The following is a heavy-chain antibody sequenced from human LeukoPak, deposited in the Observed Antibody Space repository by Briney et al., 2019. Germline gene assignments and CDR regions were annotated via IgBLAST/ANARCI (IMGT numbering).Heavy chain of an antibody. D-gene: IGHD3-22*01. Sequence: SGTPSLTCAVYGGSFSGYYWSWIRQPPGKGLEWIGEINHSGSTNYNPSLKSRVTISVDTSKNQFSLKLSSVTAADTAVYYCARIGYYDSSVDYWGQGTLVTVSS. J-gene: IGHJ4*02. CDR1: GGSFSGYY. V-gene: IGHV4-34*01. CDR2: INHSGST. CDR3: ARIGYYDSSVDY.